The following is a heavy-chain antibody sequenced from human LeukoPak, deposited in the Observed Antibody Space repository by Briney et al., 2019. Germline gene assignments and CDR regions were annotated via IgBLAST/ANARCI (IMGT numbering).Heavy chain of an antibody. D-gene: IGHD2-15*01. CDR3: ARHVRGVVVAATLPVHYYMDV. Sequence: GGSLRLSCAASGFTFSKYGMNWVRQAPGKGLEWVSSISTSSSYIYYADSVKGRFTISRDNAKNSLYLQMNSLRAEDTAVYYCARHVRGVVVAATLPVHYYMDVWGKGTTVTISS. J-gene: IGHJ6*03. V-gene: IGHV3-21*01. CDR2: ISTSSSYI. CDR1: GFTFSKYG.